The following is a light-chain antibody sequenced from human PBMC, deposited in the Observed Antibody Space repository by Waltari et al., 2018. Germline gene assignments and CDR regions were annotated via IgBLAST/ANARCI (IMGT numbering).Light chain of an antibody. V-gene: IGKV3-15*01. Sequence: EIVMTQSPATLSVSLGERATLSCRASQSVNSNLAWYQQNPGQAPRLLIYSASTRATGIPARFSGSGSGTEFTLSITSMQSEDFAVYYCQQYDTWPPRYTFGQGTKLEIK. CDR2: SAS. CDR1: QSVNSN. J-gene: IGKJ2*01. CDR3: QQYDTWPPRYT.